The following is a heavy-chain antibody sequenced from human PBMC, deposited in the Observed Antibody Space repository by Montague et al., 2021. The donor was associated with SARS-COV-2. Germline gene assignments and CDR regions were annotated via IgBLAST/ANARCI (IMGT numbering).Heavy chain of an antibody. Sequence: SLRLSCAASGFTFNTYGMSWVRQAPGQGLEWVSCISGSGGTYYAGSVKCQFAISRDTSNNTLYLQMNSLRAEDTAIYYCAKQRGTITTTFDYWGQGSLVTVSS. V-gene: IGHV3-23*01. D-gene: IGHD1-1*01. CDR3: AKQRGTITTTFDY. CDR1: GFTFNTYG. CDR2: ISGSGGT. J-gene: IGHJ4*02.